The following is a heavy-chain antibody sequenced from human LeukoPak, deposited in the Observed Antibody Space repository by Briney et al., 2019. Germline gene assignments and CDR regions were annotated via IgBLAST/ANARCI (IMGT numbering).Heavy chain of an antibody. J-gene: IGHJ4*02. D-gene: IGHD1-26*01. CDR3: AKPAPHLLYYFDC. V-gene: IGHV3-23*01. Sequence: GGSLRLSCAASGFTFSSYWMNWVRQAPGKGLEWVSAIGGSASSTYYADSVKGRFTISRDNSKNTLYLQMNSLRAEDTAVYYCAKPAPHLLYYFDCWGQGTLVTVSS. CDR2: IGGSASST. CDR1: GFTFSSYW.